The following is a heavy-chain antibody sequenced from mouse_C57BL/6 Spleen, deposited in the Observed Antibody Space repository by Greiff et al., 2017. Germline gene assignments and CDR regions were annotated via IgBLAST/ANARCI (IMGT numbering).Heavy chain of an antibody. Sequence: QVQLQPSGAELVKPGASVKLSCKASGYTFTSYWMHWVKQRPGRGLEWIGRIDPNSGGTKYNEKFKSKATLTVDKPSSTAYMQLSSLTSGYSAVYYWARGNTLVPGEYYFDYWGQGTTLTVSS. CDR1: GYTFTSYW. V-gene: IGHV1-72*01. J-gene: IGHJ2*01. D-gene: IGHD1-1*01. CDR2: IDPNSGGT. CDR3: ARGNTLVPGEYYFDY.